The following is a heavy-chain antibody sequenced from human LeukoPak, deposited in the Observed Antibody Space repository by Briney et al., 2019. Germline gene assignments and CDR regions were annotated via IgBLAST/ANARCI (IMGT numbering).Heavy chain of an antibody. J-gene: IGHJ4*02. Sequence: TSETLSLTCTVSGGSINNYYWSWIRQPAGKGLKWIGRIYTSGSTNYNPSLKSRVTMSVDTSKNQFSLKVSSVTAADTAVYYCARAYSSSSPIDYWGQGTLVTVSS. V-gene: IGHV4-4*07. CDR1: GGSINNYY. CDR2: IYTSGST. CDR3: ARAYSSSSPIDY. D-gene: IGHD6-6*01.